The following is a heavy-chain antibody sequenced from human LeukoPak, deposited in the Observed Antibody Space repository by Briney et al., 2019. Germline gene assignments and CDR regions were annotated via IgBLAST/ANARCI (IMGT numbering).Heavy chain of an antibody. CDR2: INPNSGGT. CDR1: GYTFTSYY. D-gene: IGHD3-22*01. CDR3: ARATNYYYDSSGSTPGY. V-gene: IGHV1-2*02. J-gene: IGHJ4*02. Sequence: ASVKVSCKASGYTFTSYYMHWVRQAPGQGLEWMGWINPNSGGTNYAQKFQGRVTMTRDTSISTAYMELSRLRSDDTAVYYCARATNYYYDSSGSTPGYWGQGTLVTVSS.